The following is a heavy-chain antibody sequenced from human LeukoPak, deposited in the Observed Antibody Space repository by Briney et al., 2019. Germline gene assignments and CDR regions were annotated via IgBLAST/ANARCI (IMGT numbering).Heavy chain of an antibody. CDR3: ARDRVVVATTTPPYWYFDL. CDR2: ISSGDNSI. J-gene: IGHJ2*01. D-gene: IGHD2-15*01. CDR1: RFTFNNYE. V-gene: IGHV3-48*03. Sequence: GGSLRLSCAASRFTFNNYEMKWVRQAPGKGLEWVSYISSGDNSISYADSVKGRFTISRDNSKNTLYLQMNSLRVEDTALYYCARDRVVVATTTPPYWYFDLWGRGTLVTVSS.